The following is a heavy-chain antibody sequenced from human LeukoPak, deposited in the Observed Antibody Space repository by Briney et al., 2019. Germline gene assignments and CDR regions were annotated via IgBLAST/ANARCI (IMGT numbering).Heavy chain of an antibody. V-gene: IGHV3-30-3*01. D-gene: IGHD3-3*01. CDR1: GFTFSSYA. Sequence: GGSLRLSCAASGFTFSSYAMHWVRQAPGKGLEWVAVISYDGSNKYYADSVKGRFTISRDNSKNTLYLQMNSLRAEDTAVYYCARDIDFWSGYPPDYYYYYGMDVWGQGTTVTVSS. J-gene: IGHJ6*02. CDR2: ISYDGSNK. CDR3: ARDIDFWSGYPPDYYYYYGMDV.